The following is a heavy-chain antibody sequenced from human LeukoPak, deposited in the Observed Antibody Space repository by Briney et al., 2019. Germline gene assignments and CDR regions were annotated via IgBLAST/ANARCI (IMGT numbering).Heavy chain of an antibody. J-gene: IGHJ3*02. Sequence: GGSLRLSCAASGFTFSNFAMTWVRQAPGKGLEWVSGISGNGDMTFYADSVKGRFTISRDNAKNSLYLQMNSLRAEDTAVYYCARDYAVTNPLSAFDIWGQGTMVTVSS. CDR2: ISGNGDMT. V-gene: IGHV3-23*01. D-gene: IGHD4-17*01. CDR3: ARDYAVTNPLSAFDI. CDR1: GFTFSNFA.